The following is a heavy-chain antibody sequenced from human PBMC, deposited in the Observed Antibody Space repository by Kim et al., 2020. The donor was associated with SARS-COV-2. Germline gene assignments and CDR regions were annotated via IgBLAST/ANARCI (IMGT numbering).Heavy chain of an antibody. D-gene: IGHD6-19*01. Sequence: SETLSLTCAVYGGSFSGYYWSWIRQPPGKGLEWIGEINHSGSTNYNPSLKSRVTISVDTSKNQFSLKLSSVTAADTAVYYCATMGSGWHKLSFDYWGQGTLVTVSS. CDR1: GGSFSGYY. CDR2: INHSGST. CDR3: ATMGSGWHKLSFDY. J-gene: IGHJ4*02. V-gene: IGHV4-34*01.